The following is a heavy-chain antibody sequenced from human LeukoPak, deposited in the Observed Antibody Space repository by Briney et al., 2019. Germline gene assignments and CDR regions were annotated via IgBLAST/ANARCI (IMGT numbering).Heavy chain of an antibody. D-gene: IGHD3-9*01. CDR2: IPSGGDYI. V-gene: IGHV3-21*01. J-gene: IGHJ4*02. Sequence: GGSLRLSCAASGFTFNTFNMNWVRQAPGKGLEWVSSIPSGGDYIYYADSVKGRFTTSRDNAKNSLSLQLNSLRVEDTAVYYCARGHYDVLAASYKWTPDYWGQGTLVTVSS. CDR1: GFTFNTFN. CDR3: ARGHYDVLAASYKWTPDY.